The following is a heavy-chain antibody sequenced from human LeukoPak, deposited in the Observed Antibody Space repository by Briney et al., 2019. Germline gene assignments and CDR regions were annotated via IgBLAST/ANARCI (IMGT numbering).Heavy chain of an antibody. CDR3: ARDRGYSSSWYFDY. D-gene: IGHD6-13*01. CDR2: IYHSGST. CDR1: GGSISSSNW. V-gene: IGHV4-4*02. Sequence: SGTLSLTCAVSGGSISSSNWWSWVRQPPGKGLEWIGEIYHSGSTNYNPSLKSRVTISVDKSKNQFSLKLSSVTAAGTAVYYCARDRGYSSSWYFDYWGQGTLVTVSS. J-gene: IGHJ4*02.